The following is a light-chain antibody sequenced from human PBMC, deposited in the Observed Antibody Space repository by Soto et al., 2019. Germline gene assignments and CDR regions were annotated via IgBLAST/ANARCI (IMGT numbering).Light chain of an antibody. Sequence: QSVLTQPAAVSGSPGQSITSSCTGTSSDFGGYNYVSWYQQHPGRAPKVLIYDVSNRPAGVSDRFSGSRSGNTASLTISGLHSEDEADYYCCSYTSSNSLVFGTGTKVTV. V-gene: IGLV2-14*01. CDR3: CSYTSSNSLV. CDR2: DVS. CDR1: SSDFGGYNY. J-gene: IGLJ1*01.